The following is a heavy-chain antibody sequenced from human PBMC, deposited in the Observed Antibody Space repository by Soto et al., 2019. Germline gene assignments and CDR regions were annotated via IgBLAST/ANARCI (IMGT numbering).Heavy chain of an antibody. V-gene: IGHV6-1*01. Sequence: SQTLSLTCAISGDSVSSNSAAWNWIRQSPSRGLEWLGRTYYRSKWYNDYAVSVKSRITINPDTSKNQFSLQLNSVTPEDTAVYYCARDEGGNSSDHYYYYGMDVWGQGTTVTVSS. CDR1: GDSVSSNSAA. J-gene: IGHJ6*02. D-gene: IGHD6-13*01. CDR3: ARDEGGNSSDHYYYYGMDV. CDR2: TYYRSKWYN.